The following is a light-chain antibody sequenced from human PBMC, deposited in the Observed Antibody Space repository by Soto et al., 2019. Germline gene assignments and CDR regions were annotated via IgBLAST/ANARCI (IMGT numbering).Light chain of an antibody. CDR2: AAS. Sequence: DIQMTQSPSSLSASVGDRVSITCRASQSISNYLNWYQQKPGKAPKVLIYAASSVQSGVPSRFRGSGSGTYFTLTSSSLQPEDFATYYCQQSYNTPRTFGQGTKVEIK. CDR1: QSISNY. CDR3: QQSYNTPRT. J-gene: IGKJ1*01. V-gene: IGKV1-39*01.